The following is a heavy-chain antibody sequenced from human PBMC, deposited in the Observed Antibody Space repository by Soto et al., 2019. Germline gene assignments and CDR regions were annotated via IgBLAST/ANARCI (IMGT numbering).Heavy chain of an antibody. D-gene: IGHD1-26*01. CDR1: GFTFTSSA. CDR3: AASIVGATYYYYGMDV. V-gene: IGHV1-58*01. Sequence: GASVKVSCKASGFTFTSSAVQWVRQARGQRLEWIGWIVVGSGNTNYAQKFQERVTITRDMSTSTAYMELSSLRSEDTAVYYCAASIVGATYYYYGMDVWGQGTTVTSP. CDR2: IVVGSGNT. J-gene: IGHJ6*02.